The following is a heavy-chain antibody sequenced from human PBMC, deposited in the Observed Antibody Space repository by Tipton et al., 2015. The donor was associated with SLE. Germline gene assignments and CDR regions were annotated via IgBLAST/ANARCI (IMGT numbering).Heavy chain of an antibody. CDR2: INSGSNII. CDR1: GFNFNIYN. J-gene: IGHJ3*02. CDR3: ARESWDHGAFDI. D-gene: IGHD1-14*01. V-gene: IGHV3-48*04. Sequence: LSCAASGFNFNIYNMNWVRQAPGKGLEWLSFINSGSNIIFYAGSVTGRFTISRENAKNSLFLQMDSLRAGDTAVYYCARESWDHGAFDIWGQGTMVTVSS.